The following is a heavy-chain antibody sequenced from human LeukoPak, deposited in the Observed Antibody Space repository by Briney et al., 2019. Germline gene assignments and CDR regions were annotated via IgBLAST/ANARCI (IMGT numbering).Heavy chain of an antibody. Sequence: GGSLRLSCAASGFTFSSYGIHWVRQAPGKGLEWVAVIWYDGSNKYYADSVKGRFTISRDNPKNTLYLQMNSLRAEDTAVYYCARDVGSSGLSSWGQGILVTVSS. CDR3: ARDVGSSGLSS. J-gene: IGHJ5*02. D-gene: IGHD6-19*01. CDR1: GFTFSSYG. V-gene: IGHV3-33*01. CDR2: IWYDGSNK.